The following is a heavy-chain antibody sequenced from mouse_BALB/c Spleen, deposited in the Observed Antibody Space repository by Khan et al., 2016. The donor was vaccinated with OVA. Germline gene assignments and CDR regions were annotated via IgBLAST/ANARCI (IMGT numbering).Heavy chain of an antibody. J-gene: IGHJ3*01. V-gene: IGHV2-2*02. CDR2: IWSGGTT. CDR1: GFSLTTYG. Sequence: VQLVESGPGLVQPSQSLSITCTVSGFSLTTYGVHWVRQSPGKGLVWLGVIWSGGTTDYSAAFISRLSITKDNSKSQVFFKMNSLQANDTAIYYWARNYDYDEGLAYWGQGTLVTVSA. CDR3: ARNYDYDEGLAY. D-gene: IGHD2-4*01.